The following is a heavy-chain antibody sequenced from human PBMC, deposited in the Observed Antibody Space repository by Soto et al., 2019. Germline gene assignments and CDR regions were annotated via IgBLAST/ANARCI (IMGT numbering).Heavy chain of an antibody. J-gene: IGHJ6*02. CDR2: ISHDGGIK. CDR3: ASEHDAWDV. V-gene: IGHV3-30-3*01. Sequence: QVQLVESGGGVVQPGRSLTLSCAASGFPFTSYAIHWVRQAPGKGLEWVAVISHDGGIKHYADSVKGRFTISRYNSKNMLYLQMTNLRDEGTAVYHGASEHDAWDVWGQGTTVT. CDR1: GFPFTSYA. D-gene: IGHD1-1*01.